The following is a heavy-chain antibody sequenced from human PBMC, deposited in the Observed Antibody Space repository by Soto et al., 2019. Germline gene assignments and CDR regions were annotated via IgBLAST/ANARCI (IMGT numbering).Heavy chain of an antibody. V-gene: IGHV1-69*10. Sequence: ASVKVSCKAPGGSFSSLVISWLRQAPGQGPEWMGGINPMLGVANFAQKFQDRVTITADESTTTVYMELSSLRSEDTAVYYCARGPAQFDPWGQGTLVTVSS. CDR2: INPMLGVA. CDR1: GGSFSSLV. D-gene: IGHD2-2*01. J-gene: IGHJ5*02. CDR3: ARGPAQFDP.